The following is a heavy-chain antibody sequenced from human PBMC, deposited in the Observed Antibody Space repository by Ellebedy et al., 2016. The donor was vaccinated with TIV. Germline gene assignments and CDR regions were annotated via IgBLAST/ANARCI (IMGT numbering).Heavy chain of an antibody. J-gene: IGHJ5*02. CDR2: IEHNAIV. V-gene: IGHV4-34*01. Sequence: MPSETLSLTCAVYGESLNDDFFNWVRQSPGQGLEWIVEIEHNAIVNYYPSLASRVTISVDTSKNQVSLRLTSVTAADTAVYYCVTSPLDPVNPHLWGKGTLVTVSS. CDR3: VTSPLDPVNPHL. CDR1: GESLNDDF.